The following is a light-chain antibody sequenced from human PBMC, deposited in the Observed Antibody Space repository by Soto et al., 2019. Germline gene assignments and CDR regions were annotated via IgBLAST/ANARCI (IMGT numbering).Light chain of an antibody. CDR1: SGDVGGYDY. CDR2: EVT. Sequence: QSALTQPPSASGSPGQSVTISCTGTSGDVGGYDYVSWYQQHPGKAPKLMIYEVTKRPLGVPDRFSGSKSGSTASLTISGLQAEDEADYYCTSYTSSSTLVFGGGTKLTVL. J-gene: IGLJ2*01. V-gene: IGLV2-8*01. CDR3: TSYTSSSTLV.